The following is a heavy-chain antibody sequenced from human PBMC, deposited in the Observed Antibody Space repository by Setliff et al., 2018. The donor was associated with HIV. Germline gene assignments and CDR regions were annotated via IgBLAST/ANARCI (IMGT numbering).Heavy chain of an antibody. D-gene: IGHD6-19*01. Sequence: AASVKVSCKASGYTFTTYPMHWVRQDPGQGLEWMGVTNTSGGSAGYAEKFRGRVTMTRDTSTNTVYMDLRNLRSEDTAVYYCARNQGDSSGWYAGDFWGHGTLVTVSS. CDR1: GYTFTTYP. CDR2: TNTSGGSA. V-gene: IGHV1-46*01. CDR3: ARNQGDSSGWYAGDF. J-gene: IGHJ4*01.